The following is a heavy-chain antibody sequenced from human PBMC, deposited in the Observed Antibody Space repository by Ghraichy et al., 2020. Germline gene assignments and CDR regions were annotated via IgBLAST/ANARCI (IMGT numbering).Heavy chain of an antibody. J-gene: IGHJ4*02. CDR2: VSVYNGKT. D-gene: IGHD4-17*01. CDR1: GYTFNSYG. Sequence: ASVKVSCKTSGYTFNSYGISWVRQAPGQGLEWMGWVSVYNGKTKHAQKFQGRVTMTTDTSTSTAYMELRSLRSDDTAVYYCARDLDKAYGDYTRFDYWGQGPLVTVAS. V-gene: IGHV1-18*01. CDR3: ARDLDKAYGDYTRFDY.